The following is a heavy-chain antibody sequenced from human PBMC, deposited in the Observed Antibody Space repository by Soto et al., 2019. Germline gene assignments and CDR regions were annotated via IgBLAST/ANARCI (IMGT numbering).Heavy chain of an antibody. CDR1: GGSFSGYY. J-gene: IGHJ4*02. CDR3: ARADSSGYYPYYFDY. V-gene: IGHV4-34*01. CDR2: INHSGST. D-gene: IGHD3-22*01. Sequence: SETLSLTCAVYGGSFSGYYWSWIRQPPGKGLEWIGEINHSGSTNYNPSLKSRVTISVDTSKNQFSLKLSSVTAADTAVYYCARADSSGYYPYYFDYWGQGTLVTVSS.